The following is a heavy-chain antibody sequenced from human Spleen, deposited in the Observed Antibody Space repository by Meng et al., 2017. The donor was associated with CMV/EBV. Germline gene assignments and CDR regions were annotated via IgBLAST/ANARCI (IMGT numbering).Heavy chain of an antibody. J-gene: IGHJ4*02. CDR1: GGSFSGYY. CDR2: VNHSENI. V-gene: IGHV4-34*01. D-gene: IGHD6-13*01. Sequence: SETLSLTCAVYGGSFSGYYWSWIRQPPGKGLEWIGEVNHSENISYNPSLKSRVSISIDTSKNHFSLKLTSVTAADTAVYYCARGSNWYQLGSDYWGQGTQVTVSS. CDR3: ARGSNWYQLGSDY.